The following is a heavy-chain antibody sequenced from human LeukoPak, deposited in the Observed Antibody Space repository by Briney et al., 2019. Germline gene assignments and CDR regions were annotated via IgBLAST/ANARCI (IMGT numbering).Heavy chain of an antibody. CDR3: ARVDPLPGIAAAGEEWFDP. Sequence: ETLSLTCTVSGGSISSYYWSWIRQPAGKGLEWIGRIYTSGSTNYNPSLKSRVTMSVDTSKHQFSLKLSSVTAADTAVYYCARVDPLPGIAAAGEEWFDPWGQGTLVTVSS. J-gene: IGHJ5*02. CDR1: GGSISSYY. CDR2: IYTSGST. D-gene: IGHD6-13*01. V-gene: IGHV4-4*07.